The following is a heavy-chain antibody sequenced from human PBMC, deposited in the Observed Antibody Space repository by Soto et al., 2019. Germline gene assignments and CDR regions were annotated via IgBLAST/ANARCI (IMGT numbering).Heavy chain of an antibody. Sequence: QVQLVQSGAEVKKPGASVKVSCRTSGYTFTHYYIHWVRQAPGQGLEWLGIINPASGSTNYAQDLQGRVTLTMDTSTTTVYMELSGLRAEDTAIFYCARDLSAGDHWGQGTLVNVSS. V-gene: IGHV1-46*01. D-gene: IGHD6-13*01. J-gene: IGHJ4*02. CDR2: INPASGST. CDR3: ARDLSAGDH. CDR1: GYTFTHYY.